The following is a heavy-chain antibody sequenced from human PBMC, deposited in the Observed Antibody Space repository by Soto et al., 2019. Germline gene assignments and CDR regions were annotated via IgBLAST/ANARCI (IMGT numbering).Heavy chain of an antibody. CDR1: GGSISSGGYY. D-gene: IGHD5-12*01. CDR3: AREAEGYNYVRGMDV. J-gene: IGHJ6*02. CDR2: IYYSGST. Sequence: SETLSLTCTVSGGSISSGGYYWSWIRQHPGKGLECIGYIYYSGSTYYNPSLKSRVTISVDTSKNQFALKLSSVTAADTAVYYCAREAEGYNYVRGMDVWGQGXTVTVYS. V-gene: IGHV4-31*03.